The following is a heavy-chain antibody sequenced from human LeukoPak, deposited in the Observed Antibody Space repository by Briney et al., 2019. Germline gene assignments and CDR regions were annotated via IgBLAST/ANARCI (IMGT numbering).Heavy chain of an antibody. V-gene: IGHV3-74*01. CDR2: IKSDGST. D-gene: IGHD3-22*01. Sequence: GGSLRLSCAASVFTFCYYWMYWVRQAPGKGLVRVSRIKSDGSTNYADSVKGRFTISRDNAKNTVSLQMNSLRAEDTGVYYCARAPSEIGGYYPEYFRHWGQGTLVTVSS. J-gene: IGHJ1*01. CDR1: VFTFCYYW. CDR3: ARAPSEIGGYYPEYFRH.